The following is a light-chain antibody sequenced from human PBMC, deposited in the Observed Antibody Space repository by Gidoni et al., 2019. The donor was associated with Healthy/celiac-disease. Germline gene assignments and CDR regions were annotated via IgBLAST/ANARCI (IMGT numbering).Light chain of an antibody. Sequence: DSALTQSPGTLSLTPGARATLSCMASQSVSSSYCAWEQQKPGQAPMLLIYGAYSRATVIPDRFSGSGSGTDFTLTISGLEPEDFALYYCQQYGSPWTFXQXTKVEIK. CDR1: QSVSSSY. CDR2: GAY. J-gene: IGKJ1*01. V-gene: IGKV3-20*01. CDR3: QQYGSPWT.